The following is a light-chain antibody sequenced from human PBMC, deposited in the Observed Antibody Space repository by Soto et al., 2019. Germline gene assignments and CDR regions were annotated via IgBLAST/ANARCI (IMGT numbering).Light chain of an antibody. V-gene: IGKV1-39*01. CDR3: QQSSSTPQT. J-gene: IGKJ4*01. CDR2: VAS. CDR1: QNVGTY. Sequence: DIQMTQSPSSLSASTVDRVTITFRASQNVGTYLSWYQQKQVKAPKLLINVASTLQSGVPSRFSGSGSGTDFTLAISSLQPEDFATYYCQQSSSTPQTFGGGTKVDIK.